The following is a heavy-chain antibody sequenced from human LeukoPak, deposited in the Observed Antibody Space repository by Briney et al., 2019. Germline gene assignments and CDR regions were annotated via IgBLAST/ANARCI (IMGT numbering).Heavy chain of an antibody. CDR1: GFTFSSYE. Sequence: GGSLRLSCAASGFTFSSYEMNWVRQAPGKGLEWVSYISSSGSTIYYADSVKGRFTISRDNAKNSLYLQMNSLRAEDTAVYYCAREDRLGYYYYGMDVRGQGTTVTVSS. CDR2: ISSSGSTI. J-gene: IGHJ6*02. CDR3: AREDRLGYYYYGMDV. V-gene: IGHV3-48*03.